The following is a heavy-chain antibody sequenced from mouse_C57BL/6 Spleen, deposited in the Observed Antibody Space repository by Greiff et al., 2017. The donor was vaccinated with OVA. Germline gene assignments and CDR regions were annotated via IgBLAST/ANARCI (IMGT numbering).Heavy chain of an antibody. D-gene: IGHD1-1*01. CDR2: INPYNGGT. CDR1: GYTFTDYY. V-gene: IGHV1-19*01. Sequence: EVKLQESGPVLVKPGASVKMSCKASGYTFTDYYMNWVKQSHGKSLEWIGVINPYNGGTSYNQKFKGKATLTVDKSSSTAYMELNSLTSEDSAVYDCARSGTTVVACDYWGQGTTLTVSS. J-gene: IGHJ2*01. CDR3: ARSGTTVVACDY.